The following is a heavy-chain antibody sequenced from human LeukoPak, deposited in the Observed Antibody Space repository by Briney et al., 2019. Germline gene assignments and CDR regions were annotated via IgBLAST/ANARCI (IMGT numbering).Heavy chain of an antibody. V-gene: IGHV1-8*01. D-gene: IGHD7-27*01. CDR3: VRTPPNWGFDY. CDR2: MSPNSGDT. Sequence: ASVKVSCKAPGYTFTTHDISWVRQATGQGLEWLGWMSPNSGDTGYAQKFQGRVTMTSDSSISTAYMELSSLRSEDTAIYYCVRTPPNWGFDYWGQGILVTVSS. J-gene: IGHJ4*02. CDR1: GYTFTTHD.